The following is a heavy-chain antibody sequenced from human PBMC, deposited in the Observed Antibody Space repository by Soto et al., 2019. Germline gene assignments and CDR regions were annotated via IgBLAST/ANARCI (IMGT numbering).Heavy chain of an antibody. J-gene: IGHJ4*02. V-gene: IGHV3-72*01. Sequence: GSLRLSCAASGFTFSDHYMDWVRQAPGKGLEWVGRIRNKANSYTTEYAASVKDRFTISRDDSRNSLYLQMNSLKTEDTAMYYCTRAGILTTPYYFDYWGRGTLVTVSS. CDR1: GFTFSDHY. CDR3: TRAGILTTPYYFDY. CDR2: IRNKANSYTT. D-gene: IGHD4-4*01.